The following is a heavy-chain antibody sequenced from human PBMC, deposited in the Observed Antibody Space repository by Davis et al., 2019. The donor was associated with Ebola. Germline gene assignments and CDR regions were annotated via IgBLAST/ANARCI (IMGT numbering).Heavy chain of an antibody. Sequence: ASVKVSCKASGYTFTGDYMHWVRQAPGQGFLWMGWINPNRGGTNYAQKFQGRVTMTRDTSISTAYMELSGLRSDDTAVYYCARAGTNGWAHFDSWGQGTLVTVSS. D-gene: IGHD1-14*01. CDR3: ARAGTNGWAHFDS. J-gene: IGHJ4*02. CDR1: GYTFTGDY. CDR2: INPNRGGT. V-gene: IGHV1-2*02.